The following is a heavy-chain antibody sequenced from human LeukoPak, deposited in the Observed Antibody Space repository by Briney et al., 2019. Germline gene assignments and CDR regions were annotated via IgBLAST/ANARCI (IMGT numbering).Heavy chain of an antibody. V-gene: IGHV7-4-1*02. CDR3: GSFDYSSGWYDWFDP. Sequence: ASVKVSCKASGYSFTTYAINWVRQAPGQGLEWMGWINTNTGNPTYAQGFTGRFVFSLDTSASTAYLQISSLKAEDTAVYYCGSFDYSSGWYDWFDPWGQGTLVTVSS. D-gene: IGHD6-19*01. J-gene: IGHJ5*02. CDR1: GYSFTTYA. CDR2: INTNTGNP.